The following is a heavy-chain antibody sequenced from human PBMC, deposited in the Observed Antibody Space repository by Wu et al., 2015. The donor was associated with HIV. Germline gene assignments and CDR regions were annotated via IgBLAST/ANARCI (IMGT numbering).Heavy chain of an antibody. Sequence: QVQLVQSGTEVKKSGASMKLTCKASGYTFTDYYIHWVRQAPGQGLEWIGLIIPKSGDTRYAQSFQGRVTMTRDTNVSTVYMEMSSLRSDDTAIYFCARGPKRNHPRSGGPELVPTPWGQGTLV. CDR1: GYTFTDYY. V-gene: IGHV1-2*02. J-gene: IGHJ4*01. CDR2: IIPKSGDT. CDR3: ARGPKRNHPRSGGPELVPTP. D-gene: IGHD1-14*01.